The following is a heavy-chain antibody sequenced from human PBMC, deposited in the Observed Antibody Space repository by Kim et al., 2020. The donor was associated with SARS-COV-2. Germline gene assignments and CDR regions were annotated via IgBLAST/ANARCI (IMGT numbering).Heavy chain of an antibody. Sequence: SETLSLTCAVYGGSFSGYYWSWIRQPPGKGLEWIGEINDSGSTNYNPSLKSRVTISVDTSKNHFSLKLSSVTAADTAVYYCARRRGSYTYRPYYFDYWG. V-gene: IGHV4-34*01. J-gene: IGHJ4*01. CDR1: GGSFSGYY. D-gene: IGHD5-18*01. CDR2: INDSGST. CDR3: ARRRGSYTYRPYYFDY.